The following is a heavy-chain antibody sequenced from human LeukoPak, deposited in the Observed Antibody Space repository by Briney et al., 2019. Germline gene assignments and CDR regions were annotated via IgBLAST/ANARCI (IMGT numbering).Heavy chain of an antibody. V-gene: IGHV3-30*18. CDR1: GFTFSSYG. CDR3: AKDLLVVVVAATGIDY. J-gene: IGHJ4*02. D-gene: IGHD2-15*01. Sequence: GGSLRLCCAASGFTFSSYGMHWVRQAPGKGLEWVAVISYDGSNKYYADSVKGRFTISRDNSKNTLYLQMNSLRAEDTAVYYCAKDLLVVVVAATGIDYWGQGTLVTVSS. CDR2: ISYDGSNK.